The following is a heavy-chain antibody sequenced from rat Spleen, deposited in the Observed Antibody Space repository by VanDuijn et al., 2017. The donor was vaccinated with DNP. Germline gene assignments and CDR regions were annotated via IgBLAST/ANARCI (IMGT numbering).Heavy chain of an antibody. CDR3: TTVYGGYSGWFAS. J-gene: IGHJ3*01. Sequence: EVQLVESGGGLVQPGRSLKLSCAASGFTFSDYNMAWVRQAPKKGLEWVATIIYDGSSTYHRDSVKGRFTISRDNAKSSLYLQMDSLRSEDTATYYCTTVYGGYSGWFASWGQGTLVTVSS. CDR1: GFTFSDYN. D-gene: IGHD1-11*01. V-gene: IGHV5S10*01. CDR2: IIYDGSST.